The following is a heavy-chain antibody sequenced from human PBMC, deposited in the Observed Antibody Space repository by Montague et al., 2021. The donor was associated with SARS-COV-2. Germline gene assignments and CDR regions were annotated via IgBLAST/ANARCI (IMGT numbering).Heavy chain of an antibody. CDR3: ARGSGWMGNAFDI. CDR2: IYYSGGT. V-gene: IGHV4-59*01. D-gene: IGHD6-19*01. CDR1: CGSISSYY. J-gene: IGHJ3*02. Sequence: SETLSLTCTVSCGSISSYYWSWIRQPPGKGLEWIGYIYYSGGTNYNPSLKSRVTISVDTSKNQFSLKLSSVTAADTAVYYCARGSGWMGNAFDIWGQGTMVTVSS.